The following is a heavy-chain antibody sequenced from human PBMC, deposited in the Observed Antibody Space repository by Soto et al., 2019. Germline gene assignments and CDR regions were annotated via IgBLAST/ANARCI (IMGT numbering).Heavy chain of an antibody. CDR1: GGSISSYY. CDR3: ARQGPYGMDV. Sequence: QVQLQESGPGLVKPSETLSLTCTVSGGSISSYYWSWIRQPPGKGLEWIGYIYYSGSTNYNPSLKSPVTRSVDTSKNQFSLKLSSVTAADTAVYYLARQGPYGMDVWGQGTTVTVSS. CDR2: IYYSGST. J-gene: IGHJ6*02. V-gene: IGHV4-59*08.